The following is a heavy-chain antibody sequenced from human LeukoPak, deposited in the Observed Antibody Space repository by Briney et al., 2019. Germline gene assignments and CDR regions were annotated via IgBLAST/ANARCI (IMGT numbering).Heavy chain of an antibody. CDR2: IIPIFGTA. V-gene: IGHV1-69*13. CDR3: ARVFAAAGTGDY. Sequence: GASVNVSCKASGGTFSIYAISWVRQAPGQGLEWMGGIIPIFGTANYAQKFQGRVTITADESTSTAYMGLSSLRSEDTAVYYCARVFAAAGTGDYWGQGTLVTVSS. D-gene: IGHD6-13*01. CDR1: GGTFSIYA. J-gene: IGHJ4*02.